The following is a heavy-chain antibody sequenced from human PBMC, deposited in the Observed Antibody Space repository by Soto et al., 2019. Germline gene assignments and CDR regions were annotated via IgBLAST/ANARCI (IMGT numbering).Heavy chain of an antibody. D-gene: IGHD6-19*01. J-gene: IGHJ4*02. Sequence: VGSMRLPCAASGFTVSISAIPWVLQAPRKGLEWVSGIRCNGSSTYYADSVKGRFTISRDNSKNTLYLQMNSLRAEDTAVYYCSRDSASGYSRGENYFEYWGQGTLVT. V-gene: IGHV3-30*04. CDR3: SRDSASGYSRGENYFEY. CDR2: IRCNGSST. CDR1: GFTVSISA.